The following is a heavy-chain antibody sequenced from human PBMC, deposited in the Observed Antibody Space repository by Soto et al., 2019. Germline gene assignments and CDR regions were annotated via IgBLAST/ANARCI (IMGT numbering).Heavy chain of an antibody. CDR1: GFTFSSYA. CDR3: AKRAGVLTAAGWYYYYYGMDV. J-gene: IGHJ6*02. Sequence: GGSLRLSCAASGFTFSSYAMSWVRQAPGKGLEWVSAISGSGGSTYYADSVKGRFTISRDNSKNTLYLQMNSLRAEDTAVYYCAKRAGVLTAAGWYYYYYGMDVWGQGTTVTVSS. D-gene: IGHD6-13*01. V-gene: IGHV3-23*01. CDR2: ISGSGGST.